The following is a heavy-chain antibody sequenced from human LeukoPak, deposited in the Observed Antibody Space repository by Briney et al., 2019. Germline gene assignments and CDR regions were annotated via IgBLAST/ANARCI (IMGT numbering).Heavy chain of an antibody. J-gene: IGHJ5*02. CDR1: GITFRSYG. D-gene: IGHD4-17*01. CDR2: ISYDGSHK. CDR3: AKWARGDTVTSIVGLNWFDP. Sequence: PGGSLRLSCAASGITFRSYGMHWVRQAPGKGLEWVAVISYDGSHKYYADSVKGRFSISRDNSKNTLYLQMNSLRADDTAVYYCAKWARGDTVTSIVGLNWFDPGGQGTLVTVSS. V-gene: IGHV3-30*18.